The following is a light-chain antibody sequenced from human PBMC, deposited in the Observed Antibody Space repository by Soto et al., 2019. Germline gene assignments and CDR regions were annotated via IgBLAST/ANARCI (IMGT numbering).Light chain of an antibody. CDR1: QSVSNNY. V-gene: IGKV3-20*01. CDR3: QQYVSLPIT. CDR2: GAF. J-gene: IGKJ5*01. Sequence: VLTQSPVTLSLSPGERATLSCRASQSVSNNYLAWYQQKPGQAPRLLIYGAFSRATGIPDRFSGSGSGTDFTLTINRVAPEDFAVYYCQQYVSLPITFGQGTRLEIK.